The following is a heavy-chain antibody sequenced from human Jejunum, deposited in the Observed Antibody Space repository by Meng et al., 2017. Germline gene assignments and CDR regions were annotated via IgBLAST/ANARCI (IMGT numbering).Heavy chain of an antibody. D-gene: IGHD5-18*01. V-gene: IGHV3-23*01. CDR3: RGYSYAS. CDR2: ISESGGTA. J-gene: IGHJ5*02. Sequence: GESLKISCAASGFTFSAYAMSWARQAPGKGLEWVSAISESGGTATYADSVRGRFTISRDNSKDRLYLQLSNLRVEDTAVYYCRGYSYASWGQGTRVTGYS. CDR1: GFTFSAYA.